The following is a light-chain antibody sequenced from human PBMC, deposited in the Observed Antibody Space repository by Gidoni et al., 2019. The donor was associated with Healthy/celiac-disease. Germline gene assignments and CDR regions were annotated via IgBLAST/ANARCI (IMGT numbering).Light chain of an antibody. CDR1: QSISSY. J-gene: IGKJ5*01. CDR3: QQSYSTPIT. V-gene: IGKV1-39*01. Sequence: IQMTQSPSSLSASVGDRDTITCRASQSISSYLNWYQQKPGKAPKLLIYAASRLQSGVPSRFSGSGSGTDFTLTISSLHPEDFATYYCQQSYSTPITFGQGTRLEIK. CDR2: AAS.